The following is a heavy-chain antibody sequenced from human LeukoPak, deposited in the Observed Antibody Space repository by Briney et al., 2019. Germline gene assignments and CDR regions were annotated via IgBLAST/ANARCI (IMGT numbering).Heavy chain of an antibody. CDR3: ARYDGSGSVDY. J-gene: IGHJ4*02. CDR2: ISGYNGYT. D-gene: IGHD3-10*01. Sequence: GASVKVSCRASGYTLASYVISWVRQAPGQGLEWMGWISGYNGYTNYAQKFQDKVTMTTDTSTNTAYMELRSLRSGDTAVYYCARYDGSGSVDYWGQGTLVTVSS. V-gene: IGHV1-18*01. CDR1: GYTLASYV.